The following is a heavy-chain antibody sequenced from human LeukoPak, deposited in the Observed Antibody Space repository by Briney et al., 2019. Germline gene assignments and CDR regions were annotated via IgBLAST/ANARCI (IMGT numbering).Heavy chain of an antibody. Sequence: SETLSLTCTVSGGSISSYYWSWIRQPPGKGLEWIGYIYYSGSTNYNPSLKSRVTISVDTSKNQFSLRLSSVTAADTAVYYCARRSPYNYGSGSYRGTGGLDPWGQGTLVTVSS. D-gene: IGHD3-10*01. J-gene: IGHJ5*02. CDR3: ARRSPYNYGSGSYRGTGGLDP. CDR2: IYYSGST. V-gene: IGHV4-59*08. CDR1: GGSISSYY.